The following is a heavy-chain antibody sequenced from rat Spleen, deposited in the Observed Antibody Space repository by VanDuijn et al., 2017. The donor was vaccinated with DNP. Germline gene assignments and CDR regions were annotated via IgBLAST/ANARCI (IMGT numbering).Heavy chain of an antibody. CDR3: ARGDTEGID. Sequence: EVQLVESGGGLVQPGRSLKLSCAASGFTFRNYGMAWVRQAPTKGLEWVASISYDGSSTYYRDSVKGRFTISRDNAKSTLYLQMDSLRSEDTATYYCARGDTEGIDWGQGVMVTISS. V-gene: IGHV5-29*01. J-gene: IGHJ2*01. CDR2: ISYDGSST. D-gene: IGHD1-11*01. CDR1: GFTFRNYG.